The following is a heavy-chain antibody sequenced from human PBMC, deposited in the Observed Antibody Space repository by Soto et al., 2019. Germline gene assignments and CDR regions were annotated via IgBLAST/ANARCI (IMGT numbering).Heavy chain of an antibody. V-gene: IGHV4-39*01. D-gene: IGHD2-2*01. J-gene: IGHJ5*02. Sequence: QLQLQESGPGLVKPSETLSLTCTVSGGSISSSSYYWGWIRQPPGKGLEWIGSIYYSGSTYYNPYLKSRVTISVDTSKNQFSLKLSSVTAADTAVYYCARPALGYCSSTSCDNWFDPWGQGTLVTVSS. CDR1: GGSISSSSYY. CDR3: ARPALGYCSSTSCDNWFDP. CDR2: IYYSGST.